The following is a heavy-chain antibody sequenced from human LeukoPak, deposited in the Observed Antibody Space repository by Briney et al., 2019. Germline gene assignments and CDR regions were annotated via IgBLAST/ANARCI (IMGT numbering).Heavy chain of an antibody. J-gene: IGHJ4*02. CDR1: GFLFSSFE. CDR3: ARDLGGYSYGSHFDY. Sequence: GGSLRLSCAASGFLFSSFEVNWVRQAPGKGLEWVSYISSSGITIYYADSVKGRFTISRDNARNSLYLQMNSLRAEDTAVYYCARDLGGYSYGSHFDYWGQGTLVTVSS. CDR2: ISSSGITI. D-gene: IGHD5-18*01. V-gene: IGHV3-48*03.